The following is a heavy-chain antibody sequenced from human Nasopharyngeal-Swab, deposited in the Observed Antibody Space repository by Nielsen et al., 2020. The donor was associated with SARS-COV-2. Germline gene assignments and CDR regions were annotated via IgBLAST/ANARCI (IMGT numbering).Heavy chain of an antibody. CDR3: ARERDKYSGSYNFDY. V-gene: IGHV1-69*13. CDR2: IIPIFGTA. J-gene: IGHJ4*02. CDR1: GGTFSSYA. D-gene: IGHD1-26*01. Sequence: SVKVSCKASGGTFSSYAISWVRQAPGQGLEWMGGIIPIFGTANYAQKFQGRVTITADESTSTAYMELSGLRSEDTAVYYCARERDKYSGSYNFDYWGQGTLVTVSS.